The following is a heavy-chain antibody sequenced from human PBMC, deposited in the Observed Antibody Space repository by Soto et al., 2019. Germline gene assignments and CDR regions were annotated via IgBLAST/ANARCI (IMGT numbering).Heavy chain of an antibody. CDR3: ARDRSITIFGVVSHNWFDP. V-gene: IGHV1-18*04. J-gene: IGHJ5*02. CDR1: GYTFTSYG. CDR2: ISAYNGNT. Sequence: ASGKVSGKASGYTFTSYGISWVRQAPGQGLEWMGWISAYNGNTNYAQKLQGRVTMTTDTSTSTAYMELRSLRSDDTAVYYCARDRSITIFGVVSHNWFDPWGQGTLVTVSS. D-gene: IGHD3-3*01.